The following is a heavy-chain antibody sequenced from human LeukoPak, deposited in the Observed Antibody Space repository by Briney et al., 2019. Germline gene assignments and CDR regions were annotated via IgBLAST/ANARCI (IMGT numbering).Heavy chain of an antibody. CDR2: IYYSGST. CDR1: GGSISSYY. V-gene: IGHV4-59*12. D-gene: IGHD6-13*01. Sequence: SETLSLTCTVSGGSISSYYWSWIRQPPGKGLEWIGYIYYSGSTNYNPSLKSRVTISVDRSKNQFSLKLSSVTAADTAVYYCARERIAAAYFDYWGQGTLVTVSS. CDR3: ARERIAAAYFDY. J-gene: IGHJ4*02.